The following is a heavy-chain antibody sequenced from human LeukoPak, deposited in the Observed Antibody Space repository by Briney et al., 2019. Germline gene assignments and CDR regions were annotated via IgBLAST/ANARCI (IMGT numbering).Heavy chain of an antibody. Sequence: PGGSLRLSCAASGFTFSNYAMSWVRQAPGKGLEWVSVISVSGDSTHYADSVKGRFTISRDSSKNTLYLQMNSLRAEDTAVYYCAKRGCGGGNCYPGSYWGQGTLVTVSS. V-gene: IGHV3-23*01. J-gene: IGHJ4*02. CDR1: GFTFSNYA. CDR3: AKRGCGGGNCYPGSY. D-gene: IGHD2-15*01. CDR2: ISVSGDST.